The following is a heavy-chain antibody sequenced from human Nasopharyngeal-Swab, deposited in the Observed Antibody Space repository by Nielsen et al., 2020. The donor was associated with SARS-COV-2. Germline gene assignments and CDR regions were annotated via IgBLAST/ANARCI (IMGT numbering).Heavy chain of an antibody. Sequence: SETLSLTCAVYGGSFRGYYWSWIRQSPGKGLEWIGEINHSGSTNYNPSLKSRITISVDTSKNQFSLKLSSVTAADTAVYYCAKTYYYDSSGYHAFDIWGQGTMVTVSS. V-gene: IGHV4-34*01. D-gene: IGHD3-22*01. CDR3: AKTYYYDSSGYHAFDI. CDR1: GGSFRGYY. CDR2: INHSGST. J-gene: IGHJ3*02.